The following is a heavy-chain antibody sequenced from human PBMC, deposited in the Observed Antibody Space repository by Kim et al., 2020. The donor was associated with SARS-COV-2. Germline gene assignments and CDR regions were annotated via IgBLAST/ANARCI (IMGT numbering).Heavy chain of an antibody. J-gene: IGHJ4*02. Sequence: GGSLRLSCAASGFQFNIYSMNWVRQTPVKGLEWVSYITSDERTIYYADAVRGRFTISRDNTKSLVYLQMNSLRDEDTAIYYCARSVAGRFDYWGQGTLATFSS. CDR1: GFQFNIYS. CDR2: ITSDERTI. D-gene: IGHD6-13*01. CDR3: ARSVAGRFDY. V-gene: IGHV3-48*02.